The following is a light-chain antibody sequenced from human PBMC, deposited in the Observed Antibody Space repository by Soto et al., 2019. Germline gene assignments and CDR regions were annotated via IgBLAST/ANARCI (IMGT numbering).Light chain of an antibody. CDR2: DVS. CDR3: NSYTSSSNLV. V-gene: IGLV2-14*01. J-gene: IGLJ3*02. CDR1: SSDVGGYNY. Sequence: QSAQTQPASVSGSPGQSITISCTGTSSDVGGYNYVSWYQQHPGKAPKLLIYDVSNRPSVVSNRFSGSKSGNTASLTISGLQAEDEADYYCNSYTSSSNLVFGGGTKVTVL.